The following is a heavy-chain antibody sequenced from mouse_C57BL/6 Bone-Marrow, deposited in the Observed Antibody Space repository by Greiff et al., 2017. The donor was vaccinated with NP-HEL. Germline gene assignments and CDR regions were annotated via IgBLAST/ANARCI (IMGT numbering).Heavy chain of an antibody. J-gene: IGHJ4*01. CDR1: GYTFTSYW. CDR2: IHPNSGST. Sequence: VQLQQSGAELVKPGASVKLSCKASGYTFTSYWMHWVKQRPGQGLEWIGMIHPNSGSTNYNEKFKSKATLTVDKSSSTAYMQLSSLTSEDSAVYYCARSPYYYGSSYAMDYWGQGTSVTVSS. CDR3: ARSPYYYGSSYAMDY. D-gene: IGHD1-1*01. V-gene: IGHV1-64*01.